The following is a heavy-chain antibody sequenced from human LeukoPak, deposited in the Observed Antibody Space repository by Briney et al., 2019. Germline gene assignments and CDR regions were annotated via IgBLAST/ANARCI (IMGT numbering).Heavy chain of an antibody. V-gene: IGHV4-38-2*01. D-gene: IGHD6-19*01. J-gene: IGHJ4*02. CDR2: IYHSGTT. CDR3: ARITAVAYDY. Sequence: PSETLSLTCAVSGYSISSGYYWGWIRQPPGKGLEWIGSIYHSGTTYYNPSLKSRVTISADTSKNQFSLKLSSVTAADTAVYYCARITAVAYDYWGQGTLVTVSS. CDR1: GYSISSGYY.